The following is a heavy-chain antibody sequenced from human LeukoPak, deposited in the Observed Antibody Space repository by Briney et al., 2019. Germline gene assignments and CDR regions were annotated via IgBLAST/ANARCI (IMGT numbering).Heavy chain of an antibody. CDR3: TRDKAADYGLFDY. D-gene: IGHD3-16*01. CDR2: INSDGITT. CDR1: VFTFSGYW. J-gene: IGHJ4*02. Sequence: GGSLRLSCAASVFTFSGYWMHWVRQSPGKGAVWVSRINSDGITTSYADSVKGRFTISRDNANNTLYLQMNSLRAEDTAVYYCTRDKAADYGLFDYWGQGTLVTVSS. V-gene: IGHV3-74*01.